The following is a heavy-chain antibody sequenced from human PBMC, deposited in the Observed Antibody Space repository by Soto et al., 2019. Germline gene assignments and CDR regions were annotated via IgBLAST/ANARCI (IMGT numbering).Heavy chain of an antibody. J-gene: IGHJ4*02. CDR2: ITGSGGTT. CDR3: AKGVIRSFDY. D-gene: IGHD3-10*01. V-gene: IGHV3-23*01. Sequence: EVQLLESGGGLVQPGGSLRLSCAASGFTFSSYAMSWVRQAPGKGLEWVSGITGSGGTTYYADSVKGRLTISRDNSKNTLYLQMSSLRVEDTAVYYCAKGVIRSFDYWGQGTLVTVSS. CDR1: GFTFSSYA.